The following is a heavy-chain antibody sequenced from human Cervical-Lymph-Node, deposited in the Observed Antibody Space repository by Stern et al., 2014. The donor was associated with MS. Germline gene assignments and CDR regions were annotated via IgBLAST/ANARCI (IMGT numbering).Heavy chain of an antibody. CDR2: IFASANA. D-gene: IGHD6-19*01. V-gene: IGHV4-61*02. CDR3: AALAVAGIGNHYYSLDV. Sequence: VQLQESGPGLVKPSQTLSLTCTVSGTSISSSGNYWSWIRQPAGKRLEWIGRIFASANASYTPSLKSRVTMSVDTSKTQLPLTLYFGTAADTAVYYCAALAVAGIGNHYYSLDVWGQGTSVTVSS. J-gene: IGHJ6*02. CDR1: GTSISSSGNY.